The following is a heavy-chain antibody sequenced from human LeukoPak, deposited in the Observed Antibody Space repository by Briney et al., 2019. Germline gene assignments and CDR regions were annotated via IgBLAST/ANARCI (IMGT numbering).Heavy chain of an antibody. CDR1: GFTFSNYA. V-gene: IGHV3-30*04. J-gene: IGHJ4*02. Sequence: PGRSLRLSCAASGFTFSNYAFHWDRRAPGKGLEWVAVISYDGNNKYYADSVKGRFTISRDNSKNTLYVQMNSLRAEDTAVYYCARLTSPAASDFWGRGTLVTVSS. CDR3: ARLTSPAASDF. D-gene: IGHD2-2*01. CDR2: ISYDGNNK.